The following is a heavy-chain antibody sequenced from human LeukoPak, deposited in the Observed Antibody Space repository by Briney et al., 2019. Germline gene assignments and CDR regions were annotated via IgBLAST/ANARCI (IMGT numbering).Heavy chain of an antibody. J-gene: IGHJ3*02. D-gene: IGHD2-15*01. CDR1: GGSITNFY. V-gene: IGHV4-59*01. CDR2: IYYSGTT. CDR3: ARSPGGGFDI. Sequence: SETLSLTCTVSGGSITNFYGGWIRQSPGKGLGLIGYIYYSGTTNYSPSLKSRVSISVDTSKKQFSLKLSSVTAADTAVYYCARSPGGGFDIWGQGTMVTVSS.